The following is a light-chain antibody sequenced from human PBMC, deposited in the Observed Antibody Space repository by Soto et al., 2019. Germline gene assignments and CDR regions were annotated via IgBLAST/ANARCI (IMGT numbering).Light chain of an antibody. Sequence: QSALTQPASVSGSPGQSITISCTGTSSDVGSYNLVSWYQQHPGKAPKLMIYEGSKRPSGVSNRFSGSKSGNTAYLTISGLQAEDEADYYCCSYAGSSTSVVFGGGTKLTFL. CDR3: CSYAGSSTSVV. V-gene: IGLV2-23*01. CDR1: SSDVGSYNL. J-gene: IGLJ2*01. CDR2: EGS.